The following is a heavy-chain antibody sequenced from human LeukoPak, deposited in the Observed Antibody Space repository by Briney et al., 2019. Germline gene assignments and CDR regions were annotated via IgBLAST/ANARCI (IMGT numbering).Heavy chain of an antibody. Sequence: GGSLRFSCAASGFTFSSYAMSWVRQAPGKGLEWVSAISGSGGSTYYADSVKGRFTISRDNSKNTLYLQMNSLRAEDTAVYYCAKDFQNGVIIIPFDYWGQGTLVTVSS. CDR2: ISGSGGST. CDR3: AKDFQNGVIIIPFDY. CDR1: GFTFSSYA. V-gene: IGHV3-23*01. J-gene: IGHJ4*02. D-gene: IGHD3-10*01.